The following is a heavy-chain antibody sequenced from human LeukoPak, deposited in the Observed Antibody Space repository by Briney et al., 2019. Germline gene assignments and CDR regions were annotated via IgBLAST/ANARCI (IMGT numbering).Heavy chain of an antibody. J-gene: IGHJ4*02. CDR1: GGSISSGGYY. CDR2: IYYSGST. V-gene: IGHV4-31*03. Sequence: TSETLSLTCTVSGGSISSGGYYWSWIRQHPGKGLEWIGYIYYSGSTYYNPSLKSRVTISVDTSKDQFSLNLSSVTAADTAVYYCARAEEVAVGNPNFDYWGQGTLVTVSS. D-gene: IGHD6-19*01. CDR3: ARAEEVAVGNPNFDY.